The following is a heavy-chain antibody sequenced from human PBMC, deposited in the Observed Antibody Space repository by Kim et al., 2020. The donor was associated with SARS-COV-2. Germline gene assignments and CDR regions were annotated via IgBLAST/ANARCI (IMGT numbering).Heavy chain of an antibody. CDR2: ISYDGSGK. J-gene: IGHJ2*01. V-gene: IGHV3-30*04. Sequence: GGSLRLSCAASGFTFSNYAMHWVRQAPGKGLEWVAFISYDGSGKYYIDSVKGRFTISRDNSKNTLYLQMNSLRAEDTAVYYCTRDSGRLHNCYFVV. D-gene: IGHD2-15*01. CDR3: TRDSGRLHNCYFVV. CDR1: GFTFSNYA.